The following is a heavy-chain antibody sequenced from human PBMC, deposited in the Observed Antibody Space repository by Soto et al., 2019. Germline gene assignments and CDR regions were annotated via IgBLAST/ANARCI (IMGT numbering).Heavy chain of an antibody. CDR2: ISSSSSYI. V-gene: IGHV3-21*01. CDR1: GFTFSSYS. Sequence: GSLRLSCAASGFTFSSYSMNWVRQAPGKGLEWVSSISSSSSYIYYADSVKGRFTISRDNAKNSLYLQMNSLRAEDTAVYYCARDFLYYYGSGSYAYMDVWGKGTTVTVSS. D-gene: IGHD3-10*01. CDR3: ARDFLYYYGSGSYAYMDV. J-gene: IGHJ6*03.